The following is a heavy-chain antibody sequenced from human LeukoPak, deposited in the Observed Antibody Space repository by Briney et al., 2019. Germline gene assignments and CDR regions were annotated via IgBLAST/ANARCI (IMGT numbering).Heavy chain of an antibody. D-gene: IGHD4-17*01. CDR1: GYTLTELS. J-gene: IGHJ4*02. CDR2: FDPEDGET. Sequence: ASVTVSCTVSGYTLTELSMHWVRQAPGKGLEWMGGFDPEDGETIYAQKFQGRVTMTEDTSTDTAYMELSSLRSEDTAVYYCATFPLGGDYGSYYFDYWGQGTLVTVSS. V-gene: IGHV1-24*01. CDR3: ATFPLGGDYGSYYFDY.